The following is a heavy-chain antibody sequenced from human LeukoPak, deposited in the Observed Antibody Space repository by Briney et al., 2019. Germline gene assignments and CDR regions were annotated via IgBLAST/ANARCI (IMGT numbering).Heavy chain of an antibody. CDR3: ARGREYSYESSAMGY. J-gene: IGHJ4*02. V-gene: IGHV3-30*04. Sequence: GGSLRLSCAASGFTFNSYAIHWVRQAPGKGLEWAALISYDGSSKYYADSVKGRFTISRDNSKNTLYLQMNSLRAEDTAVYYCARGREYSYESSAMGYWGQGTLVTVSS. CDR1: GFTFNSYA. D-gene: IGHD3-22*01. CDR2: ISYDGSSK.